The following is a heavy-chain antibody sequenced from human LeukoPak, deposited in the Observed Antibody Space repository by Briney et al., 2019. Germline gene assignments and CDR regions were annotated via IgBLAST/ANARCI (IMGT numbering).Heavy chain of an antibody. CDR1: GFTFSTYG. V-gene: IGHV3-48*02. CDR2: IDSTSNIM. D-gene: IGHD4-23*01. Sequence: GGSLRLSCAASGFTFSTYGMNWVRQAPGKGLEWVSYIDSTSNIMNYADSVKGRFTTSRDNAKDSLYLQMNSLRDEETAVYYCARADYGGNPYYYGMGVWGQGTTVIVSS. CDR3: ARADYGGNPYYYGMGV. J-gene: IGHJ6*02.